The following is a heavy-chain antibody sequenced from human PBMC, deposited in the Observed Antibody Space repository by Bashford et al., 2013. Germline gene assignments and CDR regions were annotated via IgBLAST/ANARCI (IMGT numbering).Heavy chain of an antibody. J-gene: IGHJ6*02. CDR2: ISCYNGNT. V-gene: IGHV1-18*01. Sequence: WVRQAPGQGLEWMGWISCYNGNTNYAQRVQGRVTMTTDTSTSTAYMELRSLRSDDTAVYYCAREFNYYGSGVLIVGDYYYYGMDVWGQGTTVTVSS. CDR3: AREFNYYGSGVLIVGDYYYYGMDV. D-gene: IGHD3-10*01.